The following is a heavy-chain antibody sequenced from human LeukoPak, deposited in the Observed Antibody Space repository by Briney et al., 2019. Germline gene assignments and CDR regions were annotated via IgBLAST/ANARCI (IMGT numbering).Heavy chain of an antibody. V-gene: IGHV4-39*01. J-gene: IGHJ6*01. CDR2: MYYSGST. D-gene: IGHD3-22*01. Sequence: SETLSLACTVSGGSISSSSYYWGWIRQPPGKGLEWIGSMYYSGSTHYNPSLKSRVTIYADTSKIQFFLKVSSVTAAETAVYYCARHASDSSGFYNYYVMDVWGEGTTVTLSS. CDR3: ARHASDSSGFYNYYVMDV. CDR1: GGSISSSSYY.